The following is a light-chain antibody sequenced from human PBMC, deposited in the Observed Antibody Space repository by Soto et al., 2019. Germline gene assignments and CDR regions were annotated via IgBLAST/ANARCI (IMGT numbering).Light chain of an antibody. V-gene: IGLV2-14*01. CDR2: DVS. CDR1: SXDVGAYDF. CDR3: VSFTVHYSYV. Sequence: LTQPASVSGSPGQSITISCTGTSXDVGAYDFVSWYQHHPGKAPRLVIYDVSRRPAGASDRFSGSKSGSTASLTISSLQAEDEADYYCVSFTVHYSYVFGTGTKVPVL. J-gene: IGLJ1*01.